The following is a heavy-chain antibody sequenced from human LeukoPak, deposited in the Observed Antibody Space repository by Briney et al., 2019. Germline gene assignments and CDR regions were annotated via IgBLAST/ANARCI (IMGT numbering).Heavy chain of an antibody. CDR3: AKDGFLLWRGAFDI. D-gene: IGHD2-21*01. CDR1: GFTLSSYA. J-gene: IGHJ3*02. Sequence: GGALTLSCVASGFTLSSYALSWVRQPPGKGLEWVSALCGSGGSTYYTDSVKGRFTISRDNSKNTLWLQMTSLRAEDTAVYYCAKDGFLLWRGAFDIWGQGTMVTVSS. V-gene: IGHV3-23*01. CDR2: LCGSGGST.